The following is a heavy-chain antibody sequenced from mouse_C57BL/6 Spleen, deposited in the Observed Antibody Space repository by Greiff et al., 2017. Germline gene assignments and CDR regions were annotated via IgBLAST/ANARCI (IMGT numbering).Heavy chain of an antibody. J-gene: IGHJ2*01. CDR1: GYTFTSYW. CDR2: IDPSDSYT. V-gene: IGHV1-69*01. Sequence: QVQLQQPGAELVMPGASVKLSCKASGYTFTSYWMHWVKQRPGQGLEWIGEIDPSDSYTNYNQKFKGNSTLTVDKSSSTAYMTLSSLTSEDSAGYYWGRGTGPGLFDYWGQGTTLTGSS. D-gene: IGHD4-1*01. CDR3: GRGTGPGLFDY.